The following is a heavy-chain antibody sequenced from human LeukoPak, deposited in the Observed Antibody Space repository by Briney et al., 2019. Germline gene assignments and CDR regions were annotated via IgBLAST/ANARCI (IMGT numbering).Heavy chain of an antibody. Sequence: GASVKVSCKASGYTFTGYYMHWVRQAPGQGLEWMGWINPNSGGTNYAQKFQGRVTMTRDTSFSTAYMELSRLRSDDTAVYYCAREPPCIAAAANYYYYGMDVWGQGTTVTVSS. J-gene: IGHJ6*02. CDR2: INPNSGGT. CDR1: GYTFTGYY. V-gene: IGHV1-2*02. D-gene: IGHD6-13*01. CDR3: AREPPCIAAAANYYYYGMDV.